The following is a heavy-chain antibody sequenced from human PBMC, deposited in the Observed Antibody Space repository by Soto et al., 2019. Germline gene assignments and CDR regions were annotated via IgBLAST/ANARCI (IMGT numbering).Heavy chain of an antibody. Sequence: QVQLVESWVGVVQPGRSLRLSCAASEFTFSMYGMHWVRQAPGKGLEWVALISSDGSNKYYVDSVKGRFTISRDNSKSTLYLQMNSLRPEDTAMYYCAKGLDYYDSSGHYYGGPDYWGQGTLVTVSS. CDR3: AKGLDYYDSSGHYYGGPDY. V-gene: IGHV3-30*18. CDR2: ISSDGSNK. D-gene: IGHD3-22*01. CDR1: EFTFSMYG. J-gene: IGHJ4*02.